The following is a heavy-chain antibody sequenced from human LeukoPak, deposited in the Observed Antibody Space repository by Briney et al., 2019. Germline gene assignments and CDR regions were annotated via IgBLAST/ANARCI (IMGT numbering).Heavy chain of an antibody. CDR3: ARGGYNWDTDAGWFDP. D-gene: IGHD1/OR15-1a*01. V-gene: IGHV3-23*01. CDR1: GFTFSIYA. CDR2: ISGSGESK. J-gene: IGHJ5*02. Sequence: PGGSLRLSCAASGFTFSIYAMHWVRQVAGKGLEWVSGISGSGESKFYADSVKGRFTVSRDNSKNTLYLQMNSLRVEDTAVYYCARGGYNWDTDAGWFDPWGLGTLVTVSS.